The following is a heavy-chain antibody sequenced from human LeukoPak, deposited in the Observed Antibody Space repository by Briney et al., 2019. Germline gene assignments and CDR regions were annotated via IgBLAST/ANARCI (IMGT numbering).Heavy chain of an antibody. CDR2: INRDGTEK. CDR1: GFNFSDSR. V-gene: IGHV3-7*05. CDR3: ARDWDESSGYFYPDAFDI. D-gene: IGHD3-22*01. Sequence: GGSLRLSCATSGFNFSDSRMTWVRQAPGKGLQWVANINRDGTEKHFLDSVEGRFTISRDNAKNSLYLQMNSLRAEDTAVYYCARDWDESSGYFYPDAFDIWGQGTMVTVSS. J-gene: IGHJ3*02.